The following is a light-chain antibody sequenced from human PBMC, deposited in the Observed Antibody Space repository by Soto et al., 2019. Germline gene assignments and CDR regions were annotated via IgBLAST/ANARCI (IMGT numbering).Light chain of an antibody. CDR3: QQSYSTPPT. CDR2: AAS. CDR1: QGISSY. V-gene: IGKV1-39*01. J-gene: IGKJ4*01. Sequence: DIQMTQSPSSLSASVGDRVTITCRASQGISSYLNWYQQKPGKAPKLLIYAASSLQSGVPSRFSGSGSGTEFTLTISSLLPEDFATYYCQQSYSTPPTFGGGTKVEIK.